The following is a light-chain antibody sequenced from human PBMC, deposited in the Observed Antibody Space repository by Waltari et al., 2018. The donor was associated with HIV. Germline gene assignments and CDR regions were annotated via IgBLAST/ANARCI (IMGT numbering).Light chain of an antibody. CDR3: QQYNNYPYT. Sequence: DIQMTQSPSTLSASVGDRVTITCRASHSIASWLAWYQQKPGTAPKLLISEASGLESGVPSRFSGSGSVTKFTLTISSLQPDDFATYYCQQYNNYPYTFGQGTKLEI. CDR1: HSIASW. V-gene: IGKV1-5*03. CDR2: EAS. J-gene: IGKJ2*01.